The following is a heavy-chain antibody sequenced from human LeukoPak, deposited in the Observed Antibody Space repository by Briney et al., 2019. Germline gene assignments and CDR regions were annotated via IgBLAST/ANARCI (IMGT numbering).Heavy chain of an antibody. CDR2: ISGSGGST. V-gene: IGHV3-23*01. J-gene: IGHJ4*02. CDR1: GFTFRSYA. Sequence: GGSLTLSCGASGFTFRSYAMSWVRRAPGKGREWVSAISGSGGSTYYADSVKGRFTISRDNSKNTLYLQMNSLRAEDTAVYYCAKDPPHHYGSGSYNRFDYWGQGTLVTVSS. D-gene: IGHD3-10*01. CDR3: AKDPPHHYGSGSYNRFDY.